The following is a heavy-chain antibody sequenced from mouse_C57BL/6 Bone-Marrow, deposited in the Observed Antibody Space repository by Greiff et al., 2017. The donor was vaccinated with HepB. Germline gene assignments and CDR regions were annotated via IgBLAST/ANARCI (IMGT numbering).Heavy chain of an antibody. CDR3: AREGLRTFAY. J-gene: IGHJ3*01. CDR2: ISDGGSYT. CDR1: GFTFSSYA. V-gene: IGHV5-4*01. D-gene: IGHD2-4*01. Sequence: EVQVVESGGGLVKPGGSLKLSCAASGFTFSSYAMSWVRQTPEKRLEWVATISDGGSYTYYPDNVKGRFTISRDNAKNNLYLQMSHLKSEDTAMYYCAREGLRTFAYWGQGTLVTVSA.